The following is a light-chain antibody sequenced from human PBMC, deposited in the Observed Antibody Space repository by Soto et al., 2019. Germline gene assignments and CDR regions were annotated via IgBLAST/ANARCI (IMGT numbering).Light chain of an antibody. Sequence: DIQLTQSPSFLSASVGDRVTITCRASQGISSYLAWYQQKPGKAPKLLIYAASTLQGGAPSRFSGSESGTEFTLTISSLQPEDFATYYCQQLNTYPLTFGGGTKVDIK. CDR2: AAS. CDR1: QGISSY. V-gene: IGKV1-9*01. CDR3: QQLNTYPLT. J-gene: IGKJ4*01.